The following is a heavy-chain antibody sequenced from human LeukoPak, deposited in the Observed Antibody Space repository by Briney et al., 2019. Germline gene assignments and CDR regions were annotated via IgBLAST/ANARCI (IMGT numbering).Heavy chain of an antibody. Sequence: PSQTLSLTCTVSGGSISSGDYYSGWIRQPPGKGLEWIGSIYYSGSTYYNPSLKSRVTISVNTSKNHFSLKLSSVTAADTVVYYRARRGPPGALYSFDYGGQGTLVTVS. J-gene: IGHJ4*02. D-gene: IGHD1-14*01. CDR2: IYYSGST. CDR1: GGSISSGDYY. V-gene: IGHV4-39*01. CDR3: ARRGPPGALYSFDY.